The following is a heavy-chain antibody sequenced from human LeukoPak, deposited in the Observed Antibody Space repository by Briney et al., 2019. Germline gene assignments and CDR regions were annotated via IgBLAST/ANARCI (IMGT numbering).Heavy chain of an antibody. CDR3: AKQLGYCSDGSCYFPY. D-gene: IGHD2-15*01. V-gene: IGHV3-30*04. Sequence: QPGGSLRLSCAASGFTFSSYAMHWVRQAPGKGLEWVAVISYDGSDKYYADSVKGRFTFSRDNSKNTLYLQMNSLRAEDTSVYYCAKQLGYCSDGSCYFPYWGQGTLVTVSS. CDR2: ISYDGSDK. CDR1: GFTFSSYA. J-gene: IGHJ4*02.